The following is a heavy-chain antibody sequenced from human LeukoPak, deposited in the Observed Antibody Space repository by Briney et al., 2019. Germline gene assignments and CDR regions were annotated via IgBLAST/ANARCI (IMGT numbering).Heavy chain of an antibody. V-gene: IGHV3-7*01. CDR1: VFTFSSYW. CDR2: IKQDGSEK. CDR3: AGDYGGILGGP. D-gene: IGHD4-23*01. Sequence: PGGSLRLSCAASVFTFSSYWMNWVRQAPGKGLEWVANIKQDGSEKYYVDSVKGRFTISRDNAKNSLYLQMNSLRAEDTAVYYCAGDYGGILGGPWGQGTLVTVSS. J-gene: IGHJ5*02.